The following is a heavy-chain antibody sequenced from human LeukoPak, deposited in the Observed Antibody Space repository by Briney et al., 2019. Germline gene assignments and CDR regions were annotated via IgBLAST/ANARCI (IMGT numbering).Heavy chain of an antibody. CDR3: ASTGVGATTGDY. J-gene: IGHJ4*02. Sequence: SETLSLTCTVSGDSISSSRYYWGWIRQPPGKGLEWIGSIYYSGNTFYNPSLKSRVTISIDTSKNQFSLNLRSVTAADTAVYYCASTGVGATTGDYWGQGTLVTVSS. CDR2: IYYSGNT. D-gene: IGHD1-26*01. CDR1: GDSISSSRYY. V-gene: IGHV4-39*07.